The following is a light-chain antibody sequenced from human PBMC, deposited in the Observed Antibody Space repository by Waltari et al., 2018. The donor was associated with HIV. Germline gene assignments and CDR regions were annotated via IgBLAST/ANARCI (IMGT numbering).Light chain of an antibody. CDR1: QSVNNN. J-gene: IGKJ1*01. V-gene: IGKV3-15*01. CDR3: KQYNNWPWT. Sequence: DIVMTQSPATLSVSPGERATLPCRASQSVNNNLAWYQQKPGRAPRHLIYGAANRATGSPARFSGRGSRTEFNLTISSLQSEDFAVYYCKQYNNWPWTFGQGTKVEIK. CDR2: GAA.